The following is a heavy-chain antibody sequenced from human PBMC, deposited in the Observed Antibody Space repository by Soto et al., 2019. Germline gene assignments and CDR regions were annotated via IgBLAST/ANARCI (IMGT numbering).Heavy chain of an antibody. J-gene: IGHJ4*02. CDR1: GGSFSGYY. CDR3: ARGLYNYYFDY. CDR2: INHSGST. V-gene: IGHV4-34*01. Sequence: SSETLSLTCAVYGGSFSGYYWSWIRQPPGKGLEWIGEINHSGSTDYNPSLKSRVTISVDTSKNQFSLRLSSVTAADTAVYYCARGLYNYYFDYWGQGTLVTVSS. D-gene: IGHD1-1*01.